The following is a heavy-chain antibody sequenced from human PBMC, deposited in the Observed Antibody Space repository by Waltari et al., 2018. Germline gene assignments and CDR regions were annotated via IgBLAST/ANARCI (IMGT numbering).Heavy chain of an antibody. CDR1: GFIFRSYD. CDR2: IGTAGDT. J-gene: IGHJ3*02. D-gene: IGHD4-4*01. V-gene: IGHV3-13*01. CDR3: ARALREMTTGDPFDI. Sequence: EVQLVESGGALVQPAGSLRLSCIASGFIFRSYDMHWVRQTPGKGLEWVSTIGTAGDTYYSDSVKGRFTIFRVDVKNSFYLQMNSLRAEDTAVYYCARALREMTTGDPFDIWGQGTVVTVSS.